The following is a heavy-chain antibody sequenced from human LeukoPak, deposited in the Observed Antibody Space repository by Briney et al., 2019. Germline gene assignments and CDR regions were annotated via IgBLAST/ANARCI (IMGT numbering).Heavy chain of an antibody. CDR2: IKSKTDGGTT. V-gene: IGHV3-15*01. J-gene: IGHJ6*02. CDR3: TTATGSGSYYVPWDYYYGMDV. Sequence: GGSLRLSCTASGFTFGDYAMSWFRQAPGKGLEWVGRIKSKTDGGTTDYAAPVKGRFTISRDDSKNTLYLQMNSLKTEDTAVYYCTTATGSGSYYVPWDYYYGMDVWGQGTTVTVSS. CDR1: GFTFGDYA. D-gene: IGHD3-10*01.